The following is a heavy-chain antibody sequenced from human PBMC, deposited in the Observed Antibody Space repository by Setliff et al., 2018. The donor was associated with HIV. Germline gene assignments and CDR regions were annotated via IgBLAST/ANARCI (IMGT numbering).Heavy chain of an antibody. CDR1: GYSISNGYY. Sequence: SETLSLTCTVSGYSISNGYYWAWIRQTPGKGPEWIGSIYHSGSTYHNPSLKSRVTISVATSKKPFSLKLTSVTAADTAVYYCAKEHGNYDTSADYSPDAFDIWGQGTMVTVSS. CDR3: AKEHGNYDTSADYSPDAFDI. J-gene: IGHJ3*02. D-gene: IGHD3-22*01. CDR2: IYHSGST. V-gene: IGHV4-38-2*02.